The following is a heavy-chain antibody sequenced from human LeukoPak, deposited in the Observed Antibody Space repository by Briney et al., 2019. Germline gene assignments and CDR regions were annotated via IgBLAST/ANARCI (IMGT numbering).Heavy chain of an antibody. CDR1: GYTLTELS. V-gene: IGHV1-24*01. D-gene: IGHD6-13*01. CDR2: FDHEDGKT. Sequence: ASVKDSFMVSGYTLTELSMFWVRPAAGKGLEWMGSFDHEDGKTIYAQKFQGRVTMTEDTSTDTAYMELSSLRSEDTAVYCATGYLVTAGLMDVWGQGTTVTVSS. CDR3: ATGYLVTAGLMDV. J-gene: IGHJ6*02.